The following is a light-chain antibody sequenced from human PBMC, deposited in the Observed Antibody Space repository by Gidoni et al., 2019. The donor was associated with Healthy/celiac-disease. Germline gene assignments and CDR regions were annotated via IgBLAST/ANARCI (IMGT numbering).Light chain of an antibody. CDR1: SSNIGAGYD. CDR2: GNS. Sequence: QSVLPQPPSVSAAPGPRVTISCTGSSSNIGAGYDVHWYQQLPGTAPNLLIYGNSNRPSGVPDRFSGSKSGTSASLAITGLQAEDEADYYCQSYDSSLSVVFGGGTKLTVL. J-gene: IGLJ2*01. V-gene: IGLV1-40*01. CDR3: QSYDSSLSVV.